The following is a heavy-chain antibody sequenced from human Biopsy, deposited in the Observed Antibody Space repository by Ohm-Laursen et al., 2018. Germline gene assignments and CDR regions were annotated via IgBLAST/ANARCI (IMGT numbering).Heavy chain of an antibody. CDR1: GGSIISYY. Sequence: SETLSLTCTVSGGSIISYYWTWIRQTPGKGLEWIGHVYNGGITNYNPSLKSRVTISAHTSTNQFSLKLTSVTAADTAVYYCASVVLGPTNDAFDLWGQGTMVGVSS. CDR3: ASVVLGPTNDAFDL. D-gene: IGHD3-22*01. V-gene: IGHV4-59*01. CDR2: VYNGGIT. J-gene: IGHJ3*01.